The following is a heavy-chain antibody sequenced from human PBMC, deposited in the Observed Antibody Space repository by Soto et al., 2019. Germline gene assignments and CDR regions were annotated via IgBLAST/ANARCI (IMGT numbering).Heavy chain of an antibody. V-gene: IGHV3-11*01. CDR3: ARDRAKFQYYYDSSGYPLDY. CDR1: GFTFSDYY. CDR2: ISSSGSTI. Sequence: GSLRLSCAASGFTFSDYYMSWIRQAPGKGLEWVSYISSSGSTIYYADSVKGRFTISRDNAKNSLYLQMNSLRAEDTAVYYCARDRAKFQYYYDSSGYPLDYWGQGTLVTVSS. D-gene: IGHD3-22*01. J-gene: IGHJ4*02.